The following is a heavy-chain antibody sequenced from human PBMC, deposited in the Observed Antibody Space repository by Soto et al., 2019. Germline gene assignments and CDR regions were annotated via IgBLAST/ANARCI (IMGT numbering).Heavy chain of an antibody. V-gene: IGHV5-51*01. J-gene: IGHJ4*02. Sequence: KVRYKGSGYSFSSYCRRRVLQMPGKGLEWMGIIYPGDSDTRYSPSFQGQVTISADKSISTAYLQWSSLKASDTAMYYCARLRVAIEYYDYYFDNWGQGTLVTGS. D-gene: IGHD5-12*01. CDR2: IYPGDSDT. CDR3: ARLRVAIEYYDYYFDN. CDR1: GYSFSSYC.